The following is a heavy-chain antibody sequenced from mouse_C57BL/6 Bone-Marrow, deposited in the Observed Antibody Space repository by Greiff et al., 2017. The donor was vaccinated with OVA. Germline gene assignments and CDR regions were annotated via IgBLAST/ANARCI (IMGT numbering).Heavy chain of an antibody. CDR2: INPSNGGT. CDR3: AREGVTTVVDWYFDV. D-gene: IGHD1-1*01. V-gene: IGHV1-53*01. CDR1: GYTFTSSW. J-gene: IGHJ1*03. Sequence: VQLQQPGPELVKPGASVKLSCKASGYTFTSSWMHWVKQRPGQGLEWFGNINPSNGGTNYNEKFKSKATLTVDKSSSTADMQLSSLTSEDSAVDYCAREGVTTVVDWYFDVWGTGTTVTVSS.